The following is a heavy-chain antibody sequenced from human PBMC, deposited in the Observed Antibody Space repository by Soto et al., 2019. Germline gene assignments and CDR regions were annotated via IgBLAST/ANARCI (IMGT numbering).Heavy chain of an antibody. J-gene: IGHJ2*01. D-gene: IGHD2-15*01. V-gene: IGHV3-53*01. CDR2: IQSGGTT. CDR3: ARIPYCSGGTCYSGWYFDL. CDR1: GFTVSSHH. Sequence: EVQLVESGGGLIQPGGSLRLSCAASGFTVSSHHMSWVRQAPGKGLEWVSVIQSGGTTYYADFVKGRFTISRDTSKNTLYLQMNSLRAEDKAVYYCARIPYCSGGTCYSGWYFDLWGRGTLVTVSS.